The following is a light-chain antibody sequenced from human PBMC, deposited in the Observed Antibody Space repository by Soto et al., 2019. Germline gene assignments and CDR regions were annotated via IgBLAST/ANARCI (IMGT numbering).Light chain of an antibody. CDR3: SSYTSISTYV. CDR2: DVT. V-gene: IGLV2-14*01. J-gene: IGLJ1*01. Sequence: QSALTQPASVSGSPGQSITISCTGTSSDVGGYNFVSWYQQHPDKAPKLMIYDVTNRPSGVSNLFSGSKTGNTASLSISGLKAEDEADYYCSSYTSISTYVFGTGTKLTVL. CDR1: SSDVGGYNF.